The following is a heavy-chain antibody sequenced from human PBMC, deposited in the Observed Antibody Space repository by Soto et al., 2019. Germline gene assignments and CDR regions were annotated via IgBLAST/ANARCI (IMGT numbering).Heavy chain of an antibody. Sequence: EVQVLESGGGLVQPGGSLRLSCAASGFTFSSYAMNWFRQAPGKGLEWVSVISGSGGSTYYADSVKGRFTISRDNSKNTLYLQMNSLRAEDTAVYNCARRSSGWYFDYWVQGTLVTVSS. CDR2: ISGSGGST. J-gene: IGHJ4*02. D-gene: IGHD6-19*01. V-gene: IGHV3-23*01. CDR3: ARRSSGWYFDY. CDR1: GFTFSSYA.